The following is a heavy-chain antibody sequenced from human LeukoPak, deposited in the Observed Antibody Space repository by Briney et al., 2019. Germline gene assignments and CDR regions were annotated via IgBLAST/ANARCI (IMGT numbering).Heavy chain of an antibody. V-gene: IGHV7-4-1*02. J-gene: IGHJ4*02. CDR3: AREDSSSWYGEFDY. CDR1: GYTFTGYY. CDR2: INTNTGNP. D-gene: IGHD6-13*01. Sequence: ASVKVSCKASGYTFTGYYMHWVRQAPGQGLEWMGWINTNTGNPTYAQGFTGRFVFSLDTSVSTAYLQISSLKAEDTAVYYCAREDSSSWYGEFDYWGQGTLVTVSS.